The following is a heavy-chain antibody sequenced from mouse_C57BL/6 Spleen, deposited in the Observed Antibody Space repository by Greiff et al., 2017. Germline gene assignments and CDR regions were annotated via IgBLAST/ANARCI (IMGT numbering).Heavy chain of an antibody. Sequence: VKLQESGPGLVQPSQSLSITCTVSGFSLTSYGVHWVRQSPGKGLEWLGVIWSGGSTDYNAAFISRLSISKDNSKSQVFFKMNSLQADDTAIYYCAREGGNYDWYFDVWGTGTTVTVSS. V-gene: IGHV2-2*01. J-gene: IGHJ1*03. CDR1: GFSLTSYG. CDR3: AREGGNYDWYFDV. CDR2: IWSGGST. D-gene: IGHD2-1*01.